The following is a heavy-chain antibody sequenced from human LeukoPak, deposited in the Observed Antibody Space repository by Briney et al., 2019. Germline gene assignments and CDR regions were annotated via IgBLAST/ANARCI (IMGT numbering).Heavy chain of an antibody. D-gene: IGHD6-19*01. CDR3: ASSGWYEGGVY. Sequence: SETLSLPCTVSGGSISSSSYYWGWIRPPPGKGLEWIGNIYYSGSTYYNPSLESRVTMSLDTSKNQFSLKLSSVTAADTAVYYCASSGWYEGGVYWGQGTLVTVSS. J-gene: IGHJ4*02. CDR1: GGSISSSSYY. CDR2: IYYSGST. V-gene: IGHV4-39*07.